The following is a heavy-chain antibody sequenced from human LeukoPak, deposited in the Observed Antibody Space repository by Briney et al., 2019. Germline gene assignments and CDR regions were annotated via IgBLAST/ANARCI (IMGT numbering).Heavy chain of an antibody. J-gene: IGHJ4*02. CDR3: ARDRGTYSSGSDY. D-gene: IGHD6-19*01. Sequence: GASVKVSCKASGYTFTGYYMHWVRQAPGQGLEWMGWINPNSGGTNYAQKFQGRVTMTRDTSISTAYMELSRLRSDDTAVYYCARDRGTYSSGSDYWGQGTLVTVSS. V-gene: IGHV1-2*02. CDR1: GYTFTGYY. CDR2: INPNSGGT.